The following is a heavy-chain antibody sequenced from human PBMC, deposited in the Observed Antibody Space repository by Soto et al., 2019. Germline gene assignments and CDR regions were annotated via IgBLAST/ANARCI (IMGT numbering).Heavy chain of an antibody. J-gene: IGHJ5*02. V-gene: IGHV3-30-3*01. CDR1: GLPFSSYA. Sequence: QAQLVESGGGVVQPGRSLRLSCAASGLPFSSYAMNWVRQAPGKGLEWVAVISYDGSNKYYADPVKGRFTISRDNSKNTLYLQMNSLRVEDTAAYYCARTEGVVGVRSRWFDPWGQGTLVTVSS. D-gene: IGHD1-26*01. CDR2: ISYDGSNK. CDR3: ARTEGVVGVRSRWFDP.